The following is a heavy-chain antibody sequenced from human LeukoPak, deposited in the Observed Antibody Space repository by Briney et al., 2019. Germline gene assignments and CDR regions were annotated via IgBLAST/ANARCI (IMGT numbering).Heavy chain of an antibody. J-gene: IGHJ4*02. V-gene: IGHV4-59*08. CDR2: IYYSGST. Sequence: PSETLSPTCTVSGGSISSYYWSWIRQPPGKGREWIGYIYYSGSTNYNPFLKSRVNISVDTSKNQFSLILTSTTAAGTAVYYCARTSAATRRIDYWGQGTLVTVSS. D-gene: IGHD6-13*01. CDR3: ARTSAATRRIDY. CDR1: GGSISSYY.